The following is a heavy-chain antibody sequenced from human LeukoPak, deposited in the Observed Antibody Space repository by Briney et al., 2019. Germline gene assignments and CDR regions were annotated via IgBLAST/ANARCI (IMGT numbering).Heavy chain of an antibody. CDR3: ARDLDSSSFY. Sequence: PSETLSLTCTVSGGSISSYYWSWIRQPPGKGLEWIGYIYYSGSTNYNPSLKSRVTISVDTSKNQFSLKLSSVTAADTAVYYCARDLDSSSFYWGQGTLVTVSS. CDR2: IYYSGST. CDR1: GGSISSYY. V-gene: IGHV4-59*12. D-gene: IGHD6-6*01. J-gene: IGHJ4*02.